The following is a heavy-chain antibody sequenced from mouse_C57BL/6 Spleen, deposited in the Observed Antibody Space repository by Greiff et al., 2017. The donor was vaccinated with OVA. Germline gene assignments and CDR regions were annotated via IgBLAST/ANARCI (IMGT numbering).Heavy chain of an antibody. V-gene: IGHV1-55*01. CDR1: GYTFTSYW. D-gene: IGHD1-1*01. CDR3: AKGDLLRGYAMDY. CDR2: IYPGSGST. J-gene: IGHJ4*01. Sequence: QVHVKQPGAELVKPGASVKMSCKASGYTFTSYWITWVKQRPGQGLEWIGDIYPGSGSTNYNEKFKSKATLTVDTSSSTAYMQLSSLTSEDSAVYYCAKGDLLRGYAMDYWGQGTSVTVSS.